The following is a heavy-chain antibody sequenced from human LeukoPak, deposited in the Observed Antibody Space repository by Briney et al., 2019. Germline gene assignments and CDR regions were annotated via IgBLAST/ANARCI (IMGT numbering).Heavy chain of an antibody. D-gene: IGHD1-26*01. V-gene: IGHV5-51*01. CDR2: IYPGDSDT. CDR1: GYSFTSYW. CDR3: AGHFGTVGATSALDI. Sequence: GESLKISCKGSGYSFTSYWIGWVRQMPGKGLEWMGIIYPGDSDTRYSPSFQGKVTIPADKSISTAYLQWSILKASDTAMYYCAGHFGTVGATSALDIWGQGTMVTVSS. J-gene: IGHJ3*02.